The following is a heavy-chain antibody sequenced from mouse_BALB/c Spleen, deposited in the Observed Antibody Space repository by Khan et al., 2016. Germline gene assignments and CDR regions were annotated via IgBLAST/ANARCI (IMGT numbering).Heavy chain of an antibody. V-gene: IGHV3-8*02. D-gene: IGHD2-5*01. CDR3: ASIVTTYYCDY. Sequence: EVKLLESGHNLVKPSQTLSLTCSVTGDSITSGYWNWIRKFPGNKLEYMGNISHSGSTYYNPSLNSGISITRDTYKKQYYLQMNSVTTEDTATYYCASIVTTYYCDYWGQGTTLTVSS. CDR1: GDSITSGY. J-gene: IGHJ2*01. CDR2: ISHSGST.